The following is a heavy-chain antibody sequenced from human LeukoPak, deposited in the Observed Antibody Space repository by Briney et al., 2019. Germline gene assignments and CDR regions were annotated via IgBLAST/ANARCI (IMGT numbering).Heavy chain of an antibody. Sequence: PGGPLRLSCAASGFSFSNYGMSWVRQAPGKGLEWVSVITASGGSTIYADAVKGRFTISRDNSKNTLYLQMNSLRAEDTAVYYCASYCTSTNCYTSGDYWGQGTLVTVSS. CDR1: GFSFSNYG. J-gene: IGHJ4*02. CDR2: ITASGGST. D-gene: IGHD2-2*02. CDR3: ASYCTSTNCYTSGDY. V-gene: IGHV3-23*01.